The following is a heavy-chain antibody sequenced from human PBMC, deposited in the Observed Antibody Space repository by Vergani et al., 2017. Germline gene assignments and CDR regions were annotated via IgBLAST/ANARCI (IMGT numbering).Heavy chain of an antibody. CDR3: ARDALYCTNGVCSYYFDY. CDR2: ISAYNGNT. Sequence: QVQLVQSGAEVKKPGASVKVSCKASGYTFTSYGISWVRQAPGQGLEWMGWISAYNGNTNYAQKLQGGVTMTTDTSTSTAYMELRSLRSDDTAVYYCARDALYCTNGVCSYYFDYWGQGTLVTVSS. V-gene: IGHV1-18*01. CDR1: GYTFTSYG. D-gene: IGHD2-8*01. J-gene: IGHJ4*02.